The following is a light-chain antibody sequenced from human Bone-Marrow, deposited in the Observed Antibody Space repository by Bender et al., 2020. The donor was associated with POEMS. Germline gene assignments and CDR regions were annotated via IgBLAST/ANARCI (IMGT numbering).Light chain of an antibody. CDR1: SSNFGASFD. J-gene: IGLJ3*02. CDR3: QSYDRSLSGSV. V-gene: IGLV1-40*01. CDR2: SNS. Sequence: QSVLTQPPSVAGAPGQRVIISCTGTSSNFGASFDVHWYQQFPGTAPKLLIYSNSIRPSGVPDRFSGSKSGTSASLAITGLQAEDEADYYCQSYDRSLSGSVFGGGTKVTVL.